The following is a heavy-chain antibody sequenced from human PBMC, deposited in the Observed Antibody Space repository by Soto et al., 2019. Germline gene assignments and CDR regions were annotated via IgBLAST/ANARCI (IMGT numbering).Heavy chain of an antibody. D-gene: IGHD2-2*03. V-gene: IGHV4-39*01. Sequence: SETLSLTCTVSGGSVISSSYSWGWIRQSPGKGLEWIGTIYSSENTYYNPSLLSRVTISVDTSKNEFSLRLGSVTAADTAVYYCARLNGYCISTNCHGYYGMDVWGQGTTVTVSS. CDR1: GGSVISSSYS. CDR3: ARLNGYCISTNCHGYYGMDV. J-gene: IGHJ6*02. CDR2: IYSSENT.